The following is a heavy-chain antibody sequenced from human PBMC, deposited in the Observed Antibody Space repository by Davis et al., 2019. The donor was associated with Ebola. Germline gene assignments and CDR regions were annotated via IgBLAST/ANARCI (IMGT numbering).Heavy chain of an antibody. CDR2: ISYDVSNQ. D-gene: IGHD3-3*01. V-gene: IGHV3-30-3*01. CDR1: GFTFSSYW. J-gene: IGHJ5*02. CDR3: ARDPSPTYYDFWSGYYH. Sequence: GGSLRLSCAASGFTFSSYWMSWVRQAPGKGLVWVAVISYDVSNQYYADSVKGRFTISRDNSKNTLYLQMNSLRAEDTAVYYCARDPSPTYYDFWSGYYHWGQGTLVTVSS.